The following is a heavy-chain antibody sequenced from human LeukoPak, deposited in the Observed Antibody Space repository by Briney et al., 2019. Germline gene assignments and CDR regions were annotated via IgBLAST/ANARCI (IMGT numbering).Heavy chain of an antibody. CDR3: AKEMLPLRGHMVRGVVFDY. J-gene: IGHJ4*02. V-gene: IGHV3-21*01. CDR1: GFTFSSYS. CDR2: ISSSSSYI. Sequence: PGGSLRLSCAASGFTFSSYSMNWVRQAPGKGLEWVSSISSSSSYIYYADSVKGRFTISRDNAKNSLYLQMNSLRAEDTAVYYCAKEMLPLRGHMVRGVVFDYWGQGTLVTVSS. D-gene: IGHD3-10*01.